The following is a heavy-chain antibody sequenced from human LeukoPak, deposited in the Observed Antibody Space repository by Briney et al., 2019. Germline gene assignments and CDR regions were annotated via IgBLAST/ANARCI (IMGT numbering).Heavy chain of an antibody. Sequence: GGSLRLSCAASGFTFSSYAMSWVRQAPGKGLEWVSAISGSGGSTYHADSVKGRFTISRDNAKNSLYLQMNSLRAEDTAVYYCARGLYSSGWYPPHDYWGQGTLVTVSS. CDR2: ISGSGGST. D-gene: IGHD6-19*01. CDR1: GFTFSSYA. CDR3: ARGLYSSGWYPPHDY. V-gene: IGHV3-23*01. J-gene: IGHJ4*02.